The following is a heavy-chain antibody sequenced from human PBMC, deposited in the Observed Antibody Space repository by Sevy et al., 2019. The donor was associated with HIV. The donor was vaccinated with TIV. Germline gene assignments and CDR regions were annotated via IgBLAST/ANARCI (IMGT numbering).Heavy chain of an antibody. Sequence: GGSLRLSCAASGFSLNNYWMNWVRQAPGKGLEWVANIKQDVSVKYYVDSVKGRFTISRDNARNLLYLQMNSLRVEDTALYYCVRAIAAAGSFWGQGTLVTVSS. V-gene: IGHV3-7*01. CDR3: VRAIAAAGSF. CDR1: GFSLNNYW. CDR2: IKQDVSVK. J-gene: IGHJ4*02. D-gene: IGHD6-13*01.